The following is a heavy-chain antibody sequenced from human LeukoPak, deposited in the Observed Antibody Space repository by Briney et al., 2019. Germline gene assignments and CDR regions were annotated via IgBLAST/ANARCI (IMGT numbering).Heavy chain of an antibody. CDR2: ISGSAEKT. CDR1: GFTFSGYS. CDR3: ARGSTYDFWSGDALDV. Sequence: GGSLRLSCTASGFTFSGYSMNWIRQAPGKGLEWVSSISGSAEKTYYADSVKGRFTISRDSSQKILNLQMNNLRVEDTAIYYCARGSTYDFWSGDALDVWGQGTMVTVAS. V-gene: IGHV3-23*01. J-gene: IGHJ3*01. D-gene: IGHD3-3*01.